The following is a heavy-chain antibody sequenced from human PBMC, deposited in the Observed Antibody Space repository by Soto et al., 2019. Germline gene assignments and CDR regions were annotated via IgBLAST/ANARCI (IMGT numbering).Heavy chain of an antibody. Sequence: QITLKESGPTLVKPTQTLTLTCTFSGFSLSTSGVGVGWIRQPPGKALEWLALIYWDDDKRYSPSLKSRLTITKDTSKNQVVLTMTDMDPVDTATYYCAHSPKEQYVLEHRGPFDYWGQGTLVTVSS. CDR2: IYWDDDK. CDR3: AHSPKEQYVLEHRGPFDY. V-gene: IGHV2-5*02. D-gene: IGHD1-1*01. CDR1: GFSLSTSGVG. J-gene: IGHJ4*02.